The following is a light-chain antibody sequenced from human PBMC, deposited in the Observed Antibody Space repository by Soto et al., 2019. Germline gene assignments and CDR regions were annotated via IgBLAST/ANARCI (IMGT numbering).Light chain of an antibody. CDR2: DVS. V-gene: IGLV2-11*01. J-gene: IGLJ1*01. Sequence: QSALTQPRSVSGSPGQSVTISCTGTSSDVGGYNYVSWYQQHPGKAPKLMIYDVSKRPSGVSDRFSGSKSGNTASLTISGLQAEDEADYYCCSYAGSYTPFDVFGTGTKLTVL. CDR3: CSYAGSYTPFDV. CDR1: SSDVGGYNY.